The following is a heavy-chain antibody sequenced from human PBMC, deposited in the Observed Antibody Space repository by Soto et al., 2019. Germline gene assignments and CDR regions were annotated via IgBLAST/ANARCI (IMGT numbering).Heavy chain of an antibody. V-gene: IGHV3-30*18. CDR3: AKVGLRVVVAAYGVSGAFDI. CDR1: GFTFSSYG. J-gene: IGHJ3*02. Sequence: QVQLVESGGGVVQPGRSLRLSCAASGFTFSSYGMHWVRQAPGKGLEWVAVISYDGSNKYYADSVKGRFTISRDNSKNTLYLQMNSLRAEDTAVYYCAKVGLRVVVAAYGVSGAFDIWGQGTMVTVSS. CDR2: ISYDGSNK. D-gene: IGHD2-15*01.